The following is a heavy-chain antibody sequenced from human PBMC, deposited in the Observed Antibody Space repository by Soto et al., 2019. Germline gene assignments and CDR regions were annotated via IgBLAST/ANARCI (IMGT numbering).Heavy chain of an antibody. Sequence: SETLSLTCTVSGGSISSGDYYWSWIRQPPGRGLEWIGYIYYSGSTYYNPSLKSRVTISVDTSKNQFSLKLSSVTAADMAVYYCARDRIQLWVEAYYYYYGMDVWGQGTTVTVSS. CDR3: ARDRIQLWVEAYYYYYGMDV. D-gene: IGHD5-18*01. V-gene: IGHV4-30-4*01. CDR1: GGSISSGDYY. J-gene: IGHJ6*02. CDR2: IYYSGST.